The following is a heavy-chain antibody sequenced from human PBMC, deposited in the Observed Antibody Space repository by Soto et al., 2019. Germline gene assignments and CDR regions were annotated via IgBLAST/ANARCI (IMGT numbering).Heavy chain of an antibody. CDR2: IYYSGST. V-gene: IGHV4-39*01. CDR1: GGSISSSSYY. Sequence: SETLSLTCTVSGGSISSSSYYWGWIRQPPGKGLEWIGSIYYSGSTYYNPSLKSRVTISVDTSKNQFSLKLSSVTAADTAVYYCARPQDDFWSGYGYNWFDPWGQGTLVTVSS. J-gene: IGHJ5*02. D-gene: IGHD3-3*01. CDR3: ARPQDDFWSGYGYNWFDP.